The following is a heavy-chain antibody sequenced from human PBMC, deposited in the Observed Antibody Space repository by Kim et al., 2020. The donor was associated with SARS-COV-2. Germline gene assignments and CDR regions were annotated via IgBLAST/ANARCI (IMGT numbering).Heavy chain of an antibody. CDR2: IYYSGST. CDR3: AREGYYYDSSGYYYGQAYYYYYMDV. D-gene: IGHD3-22*01. V-gene: IGHV4-59*01. CDR1: GGSISSYY. J-gene: IGHJ6*03. Sequence: SETLSLTCTVSGGSISSYYWSWIRQPPGKGLEWIGYIYYSGSTNYNPSLKSRVTISVDTSKNQFSLKLSSVTAADTAVYYCAREGYYYDSSGYYYGQAYYYYYMDVWGKGTTVTVSS.